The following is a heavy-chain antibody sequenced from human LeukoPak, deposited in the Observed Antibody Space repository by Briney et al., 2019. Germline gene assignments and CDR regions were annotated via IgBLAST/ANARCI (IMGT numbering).Heavy chain of an antibody. CDR1: GGSISSSSYY. CDR2: IYYSGST. CDR3: ERRVVRESDFDY. Sequence: SETLSLTCTVSGGSISSSSYYWGWIRQPPGKGLEWIGSIYYSGSTYYNPSLKSRVTISVDTSKNQFSLKLSSVTAADTAVYYCERRVVRESDFDYWGQGTLVTVSS. J-gene: IGHJ4*02. D-gene: IGHD3-10*01. V-gene: IGHV4-39*01.